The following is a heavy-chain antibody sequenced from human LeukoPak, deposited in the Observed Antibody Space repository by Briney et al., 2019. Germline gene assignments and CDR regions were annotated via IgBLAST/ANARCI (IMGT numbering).Heavy chain of an antibody. CDR1: GFSFSTYA. D-gene: IGHD6-19*01. Sequence: GGSLRLSCAASGFSFSTYAMTWVRQAPGKGLGWVSSISSSTIYIYYADSVKGRFTISRDNAKNSLYLQMNRLRAEDTAVYYCARDISGWLDYWGQGTLVTVSS. V-gene: IGHV3-21*01. CDR3: ARDISGWLDY. J-gene: IGHJ4*02. CDR2: ISSSTIYI.